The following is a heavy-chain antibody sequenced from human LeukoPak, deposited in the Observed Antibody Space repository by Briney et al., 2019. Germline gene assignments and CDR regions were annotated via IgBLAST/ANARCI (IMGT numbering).Heavy chain of an antibody. J-gene: IGHJ6*02. CDR3: ARGGGIAARLIGMDV. D-gene: IGHD6-6*01. CDR1: GGSFSGYY. V-gene: IGHV4-34*01. CDR2: INHSGST. Sequence: SETLSLTCAVYGGSFSGYYWSWIRQPPGKGLEWIGEINHSGSTNYNPSLKSRVTISVDTSKNQFSLKLSSVTAADTAVYYCARGGGIAARLIGMDVWGQGTTVAVSS.